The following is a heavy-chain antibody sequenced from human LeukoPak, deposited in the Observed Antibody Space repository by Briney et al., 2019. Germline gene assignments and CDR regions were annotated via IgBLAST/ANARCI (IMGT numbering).Heavy chain of an antibody. CDR3: GLYSSSQTAMDV. CDR1: GLSFSRYW. J-gene: IGHJ6*02. D-gene: IGHD2-2*01. Sequence: GGSLRLSCAASGLSFSRYWMSWVRQAPGKGLEWVANINQDGSEEYYVDSVKGRFTTSRDNAKNSLYMQMNSLRAEDTAVYYCGLYSSSQTAMDVWGQGTAVTVSS. CDR2: INQDGSEE. V-gene: IGHV3-7*01.